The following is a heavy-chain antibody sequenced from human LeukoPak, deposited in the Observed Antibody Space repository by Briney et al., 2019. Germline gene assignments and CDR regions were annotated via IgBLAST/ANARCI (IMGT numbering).Heavy chain of an antibody. CDR2: INHSGST. V-gene: IGHV4-34*01. CDR1: GGSVSSNY. D-gene: IGHD3-3*01. Sequence: SETLSLTCTVSGGSVSSNYWGWIRQPPGKGLEWIGEINHSGSTNYNPSLKSRVTISVDTSKNQFSLKLSSVTAADTAVYYCAILDRPGNWFDPWGQGTLVTVSS. CDR3: AILDRPGNWFDP. J-gene: IGHJ5*02.